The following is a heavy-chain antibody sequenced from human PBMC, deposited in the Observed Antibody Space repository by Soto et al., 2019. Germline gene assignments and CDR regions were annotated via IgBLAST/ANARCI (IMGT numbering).Heavy chain of an antibody. CDR3: XXXXXXXHASXPYS. CDR2: ISYDGGLQ. Sequence: QAQLVESGGGVVQPGRSLRLSCAASGFTFSSYGMHWVRQAPGTGLEWVAVISYDGGLQHYADSVKGRFTISRDNSKXXXXXXXXXXXXXXXXXXXXXXXXXXXHASXPYSWXQGXXVSX. V-gene: IGHV3-30*03. CDR1: GFTFSSYG. D-gene: IGHD3-16*01. J-gene: IGHJ4*02.